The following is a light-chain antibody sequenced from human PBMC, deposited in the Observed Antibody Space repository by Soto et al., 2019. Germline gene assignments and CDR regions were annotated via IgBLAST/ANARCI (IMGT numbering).Light chain of an antibody. J-gene: IGKJ1*01. Sequence: DFQMTQSPSTLSASVGDTVTISCRASQTSSKWLAWYQQKPGQAPTLLIYDASTLESGVPSRFSGSGSGTAFSLTISSLQPVDFATYSCQQYTGYSQWTFGPGTKVDIK. CDR2: DAS. CDR3: QQYTGYSQWT. V-gene: IGKV1-5*01. CDR1: QTSSKW.